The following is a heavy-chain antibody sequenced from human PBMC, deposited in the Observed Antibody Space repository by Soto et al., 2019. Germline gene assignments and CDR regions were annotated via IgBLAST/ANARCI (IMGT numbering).Heavy chain of an antibody. J-gene: IGHJ5*02. CDR3: ARLIARGVWCGELSPLNWFDP. V-gene: IGHV4-39*01. CDR2: IYYSGST. CDR1: GGSISSSSYY. Sequence: SETLSLTCTVSGGSISSSSYYWGWIRQPPGKGLEWIGSIYYSGSTYYNPSLKSRVTISVDTSKNQFSLKLSSVTAADTAVYYCARLIARGVWCGELSPLNWFDPWGQGTLVTV. D-gene: IGHD3-10*01.